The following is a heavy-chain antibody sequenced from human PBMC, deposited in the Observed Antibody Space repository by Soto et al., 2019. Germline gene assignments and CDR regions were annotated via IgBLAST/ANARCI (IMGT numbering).Heavy chain of an antibody. V-gene: IGHV3-23*01. CDR2: ISGSGGSS. J-gene: IGHJ4*02. D-gene: IGHD3-22*01. Sequence: QAGGSLRLSCAASGFTFSSYAMSWVRQAPGKGPEWVSAISGSGGSSYYADSVKGRFTISRDNSKNTLYLQMKSLRAEDTAVYYCAKYGFPGYYDTSGHPGAFDYWGQGTLVTVSS. CDR3: AKYGFPGYYDTSGHPGAFDY. CDR1: GFTFSSYA.